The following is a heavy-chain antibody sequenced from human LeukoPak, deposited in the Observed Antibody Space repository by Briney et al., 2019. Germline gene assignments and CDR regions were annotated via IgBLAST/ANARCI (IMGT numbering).Heavy chain of an antibody. J-gene: IGHJ5*02. D-gene: IGHD3-10*01. Sequence: PGGSLRLSCAASGITFSTAWMSWFRQAPGKGLEWVGRIKSKIGGATADYAAPVKDRFTISRDDSINTLYLQMNSLKTEDTAVYYCATDRAWFDPWGQGTLVTVSS. CDR2: IKSKIGGATA. V-gene: IGHV3-15*01. CDR3: ATDRAWFDP. CDR1: GITFSTAW.